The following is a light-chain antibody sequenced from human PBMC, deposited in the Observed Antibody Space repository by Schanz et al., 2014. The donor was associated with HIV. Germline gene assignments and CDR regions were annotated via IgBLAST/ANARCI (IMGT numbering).Light chain of an antibody. J-gene: IGLJ3*02. V-gene: IGLV1-44*01. Sequence: QSVLTQPPSASGTPGQRVTISCFGSSSNFRSNAVHWYQQLPGTAPRLVIYNTFHRPSGVPDRFSGSQSGTSASLAISGLQSEDESDFFCATWDDSLDGWVFGGGTKLTVL. CDR1: SSNFRSNA. CDR3: ATWDDSLDGWV. CDR2: NTF.